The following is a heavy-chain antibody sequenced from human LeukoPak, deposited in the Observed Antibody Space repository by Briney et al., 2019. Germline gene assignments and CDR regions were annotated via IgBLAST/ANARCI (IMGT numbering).Heavy chain of an antibody. CDR1: GFTFSDYS. CDR2: LDSSGSII. CDR3: ARRVSLEY. J-gene: IGHJ4*02. V-gene: IGHV3-11*01. Sequence: GGSLRLSCAASGFTFSDYSMSWIRQAPGKGLEWVSYLDSSGSIIYYADPVKGRFTISRDNAKNSLYLQMNSLRAEDTAVYYCARRVSLEYWGQGTLVTVSS.